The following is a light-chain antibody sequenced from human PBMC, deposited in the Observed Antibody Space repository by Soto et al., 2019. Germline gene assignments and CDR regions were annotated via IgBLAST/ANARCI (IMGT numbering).Light chain of an antibody. CDR1: QTVGSD. CDR2: GAS. CDR3: QQYYNWPT. Sequence: EIVMTQSPATLSVSPGERASLSCRASQTVGSDLVWYQQRPGHPPRLLIYGASTRATGIPARFSGSGCGTEVTPAFSSLQSEDFAVYYCQQYYNWPTFGQGTKVEI. V-gene: IGKV3-15*01. J-gene: IGKJ1*01.